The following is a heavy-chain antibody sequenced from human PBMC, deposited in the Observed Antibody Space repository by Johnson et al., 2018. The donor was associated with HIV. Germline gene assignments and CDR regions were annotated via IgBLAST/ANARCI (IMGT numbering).Heavy chain of an antibody. J-gene: IGHJ3*02. V-gene: IGHV3-13*01. CDR1: GFNFSSYG. D-gene: IGHD2-15*01. Sequence: VQLVESGGGVVQPGRSLRLSCAASGFNFSSYGMHWVRQATGKGLEWVSAIGTAGDTYYPGSVKGRFTVSREDAKNSLYLQMNSLRAGDMALYYCARAVCRGGRCYSHDAFDIWGQGTMVTVSS. CDR2: IGTAGDT. CDR3: ARAVCRGGRCYSHDAFDI.